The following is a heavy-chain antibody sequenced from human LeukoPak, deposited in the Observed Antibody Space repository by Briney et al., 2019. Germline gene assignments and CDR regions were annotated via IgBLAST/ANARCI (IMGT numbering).Heavy chain of an antibody. Sequence: GGSLRLSCAASGFTFSSYWMNWARQAPGKGLEWVASINHNGNVNYYVDSVKGRFTISRDNAKNSLYLQMNSLRAEDTAVYYCARFGEIDYWGQGTLVTVSS. CDR2: INHNGNVN. V-gene: IGHV3-7*03. J-gene: IGHJ4*02. CDR3: ARFGEIDY. D-gene: IGHD3-16*01. CDR1: GFTFSSYW.